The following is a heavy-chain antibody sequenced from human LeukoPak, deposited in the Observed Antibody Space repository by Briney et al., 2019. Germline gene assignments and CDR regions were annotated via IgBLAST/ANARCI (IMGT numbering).Heavy chain of an antibody. J-gene: IGHJ5*02. CDR3: ARDLGVGATMANWFDP. Sequence: GASVKVSCKASGYTFTSYDINWVRQATGQGLEWMGWMNPNSGNTGYAQKFQGRVTMTRNTSISTAYMELSSLRSEDTAVYYCARDLGVGATMANWFDPWGQGTLVTVSS. V-gene: IGHV1-8*01. CDR1: GYTFTSYD. D-gene: IGHD1-26*01. CDR2: MNPNSGNT.